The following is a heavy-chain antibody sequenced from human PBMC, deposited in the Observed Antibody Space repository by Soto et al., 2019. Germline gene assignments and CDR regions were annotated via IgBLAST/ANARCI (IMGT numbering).Heavy chain of an antibody. CDR3: ARDFGPDFWSGYLYSNYYDGMDV. J-gene: IGHJ6*02. Sequence: EVQLVESGGGLVQPGGSLRLSCAASGFTFSSYEMNWVRQAPGKGLEWVSYISSSGSTIYYADSVKGRFTISRDNAKNSLYLQMNSLRAEDTAVYYCARDFGPDFWSGYLYSNYYDGMDVWGQGTTVTVSS. CDR1: GFTFSSYE. D-gene: IGHD3-3*01. V-gene: IGHV3-48*03. CDR2: ISSSGSTI.